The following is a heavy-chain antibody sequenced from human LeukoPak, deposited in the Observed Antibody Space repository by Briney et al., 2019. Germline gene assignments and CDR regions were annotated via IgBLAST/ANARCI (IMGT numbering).Heavy chain of an antibody. J-gene: IGHJ4*02. CDR3: AKAVYYYDSTADY. D-gene: IGHD3-22*01. CDR2: ISGSGGST. Sequence: AGGSLRLSCAASGFTFSSYAISWVRQAPGKGLEWVSAISGSGGSTYYADSVKGRFTISRDNSKNTLYLQMNSLRAEDTAVYYCAKAVYYYDSTADYWGQGTLVTVSS. V-gene: IGHV3-23*01. CDR1: GFTFSSYA.